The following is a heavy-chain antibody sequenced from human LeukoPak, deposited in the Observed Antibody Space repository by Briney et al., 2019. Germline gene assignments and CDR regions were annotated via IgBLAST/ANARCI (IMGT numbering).Heavy chain of an antibody. J-gene: IGHJ4*02. CDR2: ISSDGNDK. V-gene: IGHV3-30*03. D-gene: IGHD5-12*01. Sequence: PGGSLRLSCAASGATFSSYGMHWARQAPGKGLEWVALISSDGNDKLYGDSVKGRFTISRDDSKSTLYLRMNSLRAEDTAVYYCTTKVIRGNSGDDYDDWGQGTLVTVSS. CDR3: TTKVIRGNSGDDYDD. CDR1: GATFSSYG.